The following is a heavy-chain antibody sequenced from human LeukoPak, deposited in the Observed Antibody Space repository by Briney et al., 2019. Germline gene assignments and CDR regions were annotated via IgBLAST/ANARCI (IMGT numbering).Heavy chain of an antibody. D-gene: IGHD3-9*01. J-gene: IGHJ4*02. CDR3: ARSRPNYDILTGYYDY. CDR1: GGSISSYY. Sequence: SETVSLTCTVSGGSISSYYCSWIRQPPGEGLEWIGYIYYSGSTNYNPSLKSRVTISVDTSKNQFSLKLSSVTAADTAVYYCARSRPNYDILTGYYDYWGQGTLVTVSS. V-gene: IGHV4-59*01. CDR2: IYYSGST.